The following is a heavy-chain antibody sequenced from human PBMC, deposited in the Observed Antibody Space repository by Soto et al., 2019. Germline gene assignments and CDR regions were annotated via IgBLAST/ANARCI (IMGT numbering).Heavy chain of an antibody. V-gene: IGHV1-8*01. CDR3: ARGVGQKYSRGYYVTNNWFHP. Sequence: QVQLVQSGAEVKKPGASVKVSCKASGYTFTSYDINWVRQATGQGLEWMGWMNPNSGNTGYAQKFQGRVTMTRSTSISTGDMELTSLRSEDTAVYYCARGVGQKYSRGYYVTNNWFHPGGQGTLVTVSS. D-gene: IGHD3-22*01. J-gene: IGHJ5*02. CDR1: GYTFTSYD. CDR2: MNPNSGNT.